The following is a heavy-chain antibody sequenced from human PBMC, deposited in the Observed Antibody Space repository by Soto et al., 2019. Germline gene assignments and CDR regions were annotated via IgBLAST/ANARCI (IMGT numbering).Heavy chain of an antibody. CDR3: ARDPEPLERLRFAAYNWFDP. CDR2: INSDGSST. Sequence: GGSLRLSCAASGFTFSSYWMHWVRQAPGKGLVWVSRINSDGSSTSYADSVKGRFTISRDNAKNTLYLQMNSLRAEDTAVYYCARDPEPLERLRFAAYNWFDPWGQGTLVTVSS. D-gene: IGHD5-12*01. CDR1: GFTFSSYW. V-gene: IGHV3-74*01. J-gene: IGHJ5*02.